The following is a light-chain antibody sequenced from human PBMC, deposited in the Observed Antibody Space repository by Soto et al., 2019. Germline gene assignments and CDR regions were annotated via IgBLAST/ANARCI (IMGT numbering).Light chain of an antibody. CDR3: QHYDNLPPYI. J-gene: IGKJ2*01. V-gene: IGKV1-33*01. CDR1: RDIRDF. Sequence: EIQMTQSPSSLSVSLGDRVTITCQASRDIRDFFNWYQQKPGKAPKLLIFDASNLEEGVPPRLSGSGSGTHFTFSINSLQPEDVATYYCQHYDNLPPYIFGQGTKVDI. CDR2: DAS.